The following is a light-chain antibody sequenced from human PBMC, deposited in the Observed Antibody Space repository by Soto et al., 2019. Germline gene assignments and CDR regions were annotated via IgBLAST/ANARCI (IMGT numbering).Light chain of an antibody. J-gene: IGLJ1*01. CDR3: VSYTDTDTLV. CDR1: SSDVGGYKH. V-gene: IGLV2-14*01. CDR2: EVS. Sequence: QSALTQPASVSGSPGQSITISCTGTSSDVGGYKHVSWYQHHPGKAPKLMIYEVSNRPSGVSNRFSGSKSGYTASLTISGLQPDDEGDYFCVSYTDTDTLVFGTGTKVTVL.